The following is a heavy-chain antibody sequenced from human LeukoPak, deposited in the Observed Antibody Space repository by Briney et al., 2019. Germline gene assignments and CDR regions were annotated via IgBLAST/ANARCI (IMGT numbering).Heavy chain of an antibody. CDR1: GGSFSSGTHY. J-gene: IGHJ4*02. Sequence: SETLSLTCTVSGGSFSSGTHYWSWIRQPPGKGLEWIGYIYYNGNTNYNPSLKSRVTISMDTSKNQFSLKLTSVTAADTAMYYCASGRTTYYYDSSGYYELHYWGQGTLVTVSS. V-gene: IGHV4-61*01. CDR3: ASGRTTYYYDSSGYYELHY. D-gene: IGHD3-22*01. CDR2: IYYNGNT.